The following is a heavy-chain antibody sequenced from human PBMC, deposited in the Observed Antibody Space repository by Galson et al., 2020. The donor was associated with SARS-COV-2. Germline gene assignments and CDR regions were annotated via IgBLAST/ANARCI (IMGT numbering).Heavy chain of an antibody. V-gene: IGHV7-4-1*02. Sequence: ASVKVSCKASGYTFTSYAMNWVRQAPGQGLEWMGWINTNNGNPTYAQGFTGRFVISLATSVSTAYLQVSSLKAEDTAVYYCARDITEGFGEFDYWGQGTLVTVSS. CDR1: GYTFTSYA. D-gene: IGHD3-10*01. J-gene: IGHJ4*02. CDR3: ARDITEGFGEFDY. CDR2: INTNNGNP.